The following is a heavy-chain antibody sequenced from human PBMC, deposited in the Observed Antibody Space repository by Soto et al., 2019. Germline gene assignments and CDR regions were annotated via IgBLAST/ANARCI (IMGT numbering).Heavy chain of an antibody. CDR3: ARLGAYFQALDS. J-gene: IGHJ4*02. CDR2: IYFAGTT. Sequence: QVQLQESGPGLVKPSETLSLTCTVSNGSISPNYWSWIRQPPGKGLEWIGYIYFAGTTTYNPSLKSRVTISLDAPKNRFSLRLTSVTAADTAVYYCARLGAYFQALDSWGQGTLVTVSS. D-gene: IGHD3-16*01. V-gene: IGHV4-59*08. CDR1: NGSISPNY.